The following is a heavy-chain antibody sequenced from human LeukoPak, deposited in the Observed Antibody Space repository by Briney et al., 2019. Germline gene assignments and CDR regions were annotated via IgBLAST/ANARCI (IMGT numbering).Heavy chain of an antibody. Sequence: SETLSLTCAVYGGSFSGYYWSWSRQPPGKGLEWIGEINQSGSTNYNPSLKSRVTISVDTSKNQFSLKLSSVAAADTAVYYCARVYWSKKVGATNADYWGQGTLVTVSS. CDR3: ARVYWSKKVGATNADY. D-gene: IGHD1-26*01. CDR1: GGSFSGYY. V-gene: IGHV4-34*01. J-gene: IGHJ4*02. CDR2: INQSGST.